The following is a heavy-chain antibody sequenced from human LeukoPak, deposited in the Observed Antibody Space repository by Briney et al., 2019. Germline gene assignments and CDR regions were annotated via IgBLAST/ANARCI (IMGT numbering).Heavy chain of an antibody. V-gene: IGHV3-23*01. CDR3: AKSGAVFDSSSKYLYFDS. CDR2: ISGGSGTA. Sequence: PGGSLRLSCAASGFTFSSYDLTWVRQAPGEGLQWVSTISGGSGTAYYADSVKGRFTISRDNSKNTLYLQMNSLRAEDTAVYYCAKSGAVFDSSSKYLYFDSWGQGTLVTVCS. CDR1: GFTFSSYD. J-gene: IGHJ4*02. D-gene: IGHD6-13*01.